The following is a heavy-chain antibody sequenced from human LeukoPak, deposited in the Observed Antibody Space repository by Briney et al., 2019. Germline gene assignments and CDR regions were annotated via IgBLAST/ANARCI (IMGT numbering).Heavy chain of an antibody. CDR3: ARPPFYYDSSGY. CDR2: ISSSGSTI. D-gene: IGHD3-22*01. CDR1: GFNFNNYE. V-gene: IGHV3-48*03. Sequence: GGSLRPSCVVSGFNFNNYEMNWVRQAPGKGLEWVSYISSSGSTIYYADSVKGRFTISRDNAKNSLYLQMNSLRAEDTAVYYCARPPFYYDSSGYWGQGTLVTVSS. J-gene: IGHJ4*02.